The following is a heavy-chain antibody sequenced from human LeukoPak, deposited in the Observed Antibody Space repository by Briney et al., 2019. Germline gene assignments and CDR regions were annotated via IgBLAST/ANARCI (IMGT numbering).Heavy chain of an antibody. D-gene: IGHD1-7*01. Sequence: GGSLRLSCAASGFAFNTFNMNWVRQAPGKGLEWVSSITSGGDYIYYADSVKGRITTSRDNAKNSLYLQMNSLRAEDTAVYYCAKYNWNYAFDIWGQGTMVTVSS. CDR1: GFAFNTFN. CDR3: AKYNWNYAFDI. CDR2: ITSGGDYI. J-gene: IGHJ3*02. V-gene: IGHV3-21*01.